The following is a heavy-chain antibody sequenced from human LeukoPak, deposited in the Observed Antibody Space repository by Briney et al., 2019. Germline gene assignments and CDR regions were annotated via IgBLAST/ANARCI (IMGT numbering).Heavy chain of an antibody. CDR3: ARGIYDFWSYYYYYMDV. CDR1: GYTFTSYD. CDR2: MNPNSGNT. V-gene: IGHV1-8*03. J-gene: IGHJ6*03. Sequence: ASVKVSCKASGYTFTSYDFNWVRQATGQGLEWMGWMNPNSGNTGYAQKFQGGVTITRNTSISTAYMELSSLRSEDTAVYYCARGIYDFWSYYYYYMDVWGKGTTVTVSS. D-gene: IGHD3-3*01.